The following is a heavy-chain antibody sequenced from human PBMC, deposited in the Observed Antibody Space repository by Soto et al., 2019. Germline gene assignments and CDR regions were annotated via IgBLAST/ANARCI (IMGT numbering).Heavy chain of an antibody. Sequence: QITLKASGPTLAKPTQTLTLTCTFSGFSLSTSGVGVGWIRQPPGKALEWLALIYWDDDKRYSPSRKTRLTITKDTSENLVVLTVTYMEPMATARYCCAHSGARASFDFWGQGTLVTVPS. D-gene: IGHD3-10*01. CDR2: IYWDDDK. V-gene: IGHV2-5*02. J-gene: IGHJ4*02. CDR1: GFSLSTSGVG. CDR3: AHSGARASFDF.